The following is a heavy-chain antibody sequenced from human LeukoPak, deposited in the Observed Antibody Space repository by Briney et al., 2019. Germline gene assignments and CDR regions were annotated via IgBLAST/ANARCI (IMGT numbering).Heavy chain of an antibody. J-gene: IGHJ6*03. CDR1: GGSFSGYY. V-gene: IGHV4-34*01. Sequence: SETLSLTCAVYGGSFSGYYWSWIRQPPGKGLEWIGEINHGGSTNYNPSLKSRVTTSVDTSKNQFSLKLSSVAAADTAVYYCARGPYYYMDVWGKGTTVTISS. CDR2: INHGGST. CDR3: ARGPYYYMDV.